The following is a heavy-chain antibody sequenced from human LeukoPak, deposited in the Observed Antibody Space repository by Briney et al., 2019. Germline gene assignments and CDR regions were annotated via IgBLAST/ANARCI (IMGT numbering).Heavy chain of an antibody. CDR2: INPNSGGT. D-gene: IGHD6-6*01. CDR3: ARVLSGVSSSSDPPDY. CDR1: GYTFTSYG. V-gene: IGHV1-2*02. J-gene: IGHJ4*02. Sequence: ASVKVSCKASGYTFTSYGISWVRQASGQGLEWMGWINPNSGGTNYAQKFQGRVTMTRDTSISTAYMELSRLRSDDTAVYYCARVLSGVSSSSDPPDYWGQGTLVTVSS.